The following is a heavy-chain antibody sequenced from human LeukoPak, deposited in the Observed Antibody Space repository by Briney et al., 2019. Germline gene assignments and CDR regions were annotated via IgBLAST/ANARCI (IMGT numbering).Heavy chain of an antibody. CDR2: IYHSGST. D-gene: IGHD3-22*01. V-gene: IGHV4-38-2*01. Sequence: SETLSLTCAVSGYSISSGYYWGWIRQPPGKELEWIGSIYHSGSTYYNPSLKSRVTISVDTSKNQFSLKLSSVTAADTAVYYCARSHMIVVVPGAFDIWGLGTMVTVSS. CDR1: GYSISSGYY. J-gene: IGHJ3*02. CDR3: ARSHMIVVVPGAFDI.